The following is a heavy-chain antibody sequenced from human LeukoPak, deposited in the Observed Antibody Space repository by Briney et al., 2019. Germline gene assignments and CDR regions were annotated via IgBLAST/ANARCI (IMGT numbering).Heavy chain of an antibody. CDR3: AKDLTTGPLSSDY. CDR2: ISRGVCST. CDR1: GFNFRSYD. D-gene: IGHD1-1*01. J-gene: IGHJ4*02. V-gene: IGHV3-23*01. Sequence: GGSLRLSCAASGFNFRSYDLSWVRQTPGKGLECVSTISRGVCSTSYADSVKGRFTISRDNSKNTLYLQMNSLRAEDTAVYSCAKDLTTGPLSSDYWGQGTLVTVSS.